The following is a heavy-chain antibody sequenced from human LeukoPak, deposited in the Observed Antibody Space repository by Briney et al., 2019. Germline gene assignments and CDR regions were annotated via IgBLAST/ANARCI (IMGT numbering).Heavy chain of an antibody. V-gene: IGHV3-23*01. CDR2: ISGSGGST. D-gene: IGHD3-22*01. Sequence: GGSLRLSCAASGFTFSNFAMSWVRQAPGKGLEWVSAISGSGGSTYYADSVKGRFTISRDNSKNTLYLQMNSLRAEDTAVYYCAKMRYYYDSSGYSYYFDYWGQGTLVTVSS. CDR3: AKMRYYYDSSGYSYYFDY. J-gene: IGHJ4*02. CDR1: GFTFSNFA.